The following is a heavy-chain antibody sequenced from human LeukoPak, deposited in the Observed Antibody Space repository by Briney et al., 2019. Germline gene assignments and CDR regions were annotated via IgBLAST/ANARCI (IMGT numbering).Heavy chain of an antibody. CDR3: AKEVDCPSDCLFFHS. D-gene: IGHD2-21*02. Sequence: GGSLRLSCAASGFTFDRFTIHWVRQTPGKGLEWVSLINRRGHTFYADSVKGRFTISGDNSRNSVFLQMNSLRPEDTALYHCAKEVDCPSDCLFFHSWGQGTLVTVSS. J-gene: IGHJ4*02. CDR1: GFTFDRFT. V-gene: IGHV3-43*01. CDR2: INRRGHT.